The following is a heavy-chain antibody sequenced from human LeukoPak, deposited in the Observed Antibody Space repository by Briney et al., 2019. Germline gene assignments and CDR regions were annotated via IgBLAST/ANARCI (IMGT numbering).Heavy chain of an antibody. CDR3: ARALHDYGDYGNFDY. J-gene: IGHJ4*02. Sequence: ASVKVSCKASGYTFTSYYMHWVRQAPGQGLEWMGIINPSGGSTSYAQKFQGRVTMTRDTSTSTVYMELSRLRSDDTAVYYCARALHDYGDYGNFDYWGQGTLVTVSS. V-gene: IGHV1-46*01. CDR1: GYTFTSYY. CDR2: INPSGGST. D-gene: IGHD4-17*01.